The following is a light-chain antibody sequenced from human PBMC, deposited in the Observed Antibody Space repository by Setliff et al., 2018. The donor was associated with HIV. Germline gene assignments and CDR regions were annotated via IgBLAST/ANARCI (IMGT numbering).Light chain of an antibody. J-gene: IGLJ3*02. CDR1: SGSIASNY. V-gene: IGLV6-57*01. CDR3: QSYDSNNHWV. Sequence: LTQPHSVSESPGKTVTISCTCNSGSIASNYVQWYQQRPGSSPTTVIYEDNHRPSGVPDRFSGSIDSSSNSAPLTISGLKTEDEADYYCQSYDSNNHWVFGGGTKVTVL. CDR2: EDN.